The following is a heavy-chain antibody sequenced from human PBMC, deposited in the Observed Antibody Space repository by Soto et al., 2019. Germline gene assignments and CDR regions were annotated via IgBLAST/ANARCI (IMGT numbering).Heavy chain of an antibody. CDR2: INHSGST. CDR1: GGSFSGYY. D-gene: IGHD1-7*01. Sequence: QVQLQQWGAGLLKPSETLSLTCAVYGGSFSGYYWSWIRQPPGKGLEWIGEINHSGSTNYNPSLKSRVTISVDTSKNQFSLRLSSVTAADTAVYYCARAPHDNWNYRYYYGMDVWGQGTTVTVSS. V-gene: IGHV4-34*01. CDR3: ARAPHDNWNYRYYYGMDV. J-gene: IGHJ6*02.